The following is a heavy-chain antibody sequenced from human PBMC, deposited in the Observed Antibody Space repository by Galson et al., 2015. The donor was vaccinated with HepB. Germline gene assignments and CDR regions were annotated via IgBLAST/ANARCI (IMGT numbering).Heavy chain of an antibody. CDR3: ARAHDYGWYYFDY. D-gene: IGHD4-17*01. CDR1: GFTFSSYW. J-gene: IGHJ4*02. Sequence: SLRLSCAASGFTFSSYWMSWVRQAPGKGLEWVANIKQDGSEKYNVDSVKDRFTISRDNAKNSLYLQMNSLRAEDTAVYYCARAHDYGWYYFDYWGQGTLVTVCS. V-gene: IGHV3-7*01. CDR2: IKQDGSEK.